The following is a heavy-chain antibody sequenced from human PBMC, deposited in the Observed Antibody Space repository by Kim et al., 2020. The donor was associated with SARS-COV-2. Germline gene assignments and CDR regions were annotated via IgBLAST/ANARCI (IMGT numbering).Heavy chain of an antibody. J-gene: IGHJ5*02. CDR2: GGT. V-gene: IGHV3-64D*06. CDR3: MGFPLGTDR. Sequence: GGTYYADPLKGRFTISRDNSKNTRYLQMSSLRAEDTAMYDCMGFPLGTDRWGQGTLVTVSS.